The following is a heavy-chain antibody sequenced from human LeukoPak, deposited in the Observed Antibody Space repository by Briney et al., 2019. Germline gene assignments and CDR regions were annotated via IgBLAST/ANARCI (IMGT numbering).Heavy chain of an antibody. CDR1: GFTFSSYG. CDR2: ISGSGGST. V-gene: IGHV3-23*01. J-gene: IGHJ4*02. D-gene: IGHD1-26*01. CDR3: ARDGDVGATDY. Sequence: GGSLRLSCAASGFTFSSYGMSWVRQAPGKGLEWVSAISGSGGSTYYADSVKGRFTISRDNSKNSLYLQMNSLRAEDTAVYYCARDGDVGATDYWGQGTLVTVSS.